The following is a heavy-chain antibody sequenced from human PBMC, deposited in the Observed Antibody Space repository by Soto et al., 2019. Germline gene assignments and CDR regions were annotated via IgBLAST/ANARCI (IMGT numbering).Heavy chain of an antibody. V-gene: IGHV4-34*01. D-gene: IGHD3-16*01. J-gene: IGHJ5*02. CDR1: GGFLSESY. CDR3: VRIRYQLPSSVLWLDP. CDR2: INHVGGT. Sequence: WETLSLTCAVYGGFLSESYWTWIRQPPGKGLERIGEINHVGGTNYNPSLKSRVTMSVDTSQNQFSLRLISVTAADTAMYFCVRIRYQLPSSVLWLDPWGQGTPVTVSS.